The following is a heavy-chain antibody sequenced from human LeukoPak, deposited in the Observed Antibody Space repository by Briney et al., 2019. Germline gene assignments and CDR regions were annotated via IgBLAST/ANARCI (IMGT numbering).Heavy chain of an antibody. V-gene: IGHV3-23*01. CDR3: AKVVSSGWWYFDY. Sequence: SGGSLRLSCTASGFTFGNYWMHWVRQAPGKGLEWVSFISGSSGGSTYYADSVKGRFTISRDNSKNTLYLHMNSLRAEDTAAYYCAKVVSSGWWYFDYWGQGTLVTVSS. CDR2: ISGSSGGST. J-gene: IGHJ4*02. CDR1: GFTFGNYW. D-gene: IGHD6-19*01.